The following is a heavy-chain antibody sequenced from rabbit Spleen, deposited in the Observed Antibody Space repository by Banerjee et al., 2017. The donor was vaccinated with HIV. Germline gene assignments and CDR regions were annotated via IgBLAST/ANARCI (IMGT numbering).Heavy chain of an antibody. Sequence: QEQLVESGGGLVQPEGSLTLSCTASGFAFSSNAMMWCRQAPGKGLEGIGYSNDDSGSSYFGRWVNGRFTISRTTTAVGLQMTSLTDADADAYFCARDTGGSFSSYGMGLWGPGTLVTVS. D-gene: IGHD7-1*01. CDR3: ARDTGGSFSSYGMGL. V-gene: IGHV1S47*01. CDR2: SNDDSGSS. J-gene: IGHJ6*01. CDR1: GFAFSSNA.